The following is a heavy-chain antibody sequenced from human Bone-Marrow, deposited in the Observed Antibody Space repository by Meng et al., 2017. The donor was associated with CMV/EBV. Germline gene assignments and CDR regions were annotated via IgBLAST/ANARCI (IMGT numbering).Heavy chain of an antibody. Sequence: SETLSLTCAVYGGSCSGYYWSWIRQPPGKGLEWIGEINHSGSTNYNPSLKSRVTISVDTSKNQFSLKLSSVTAADTAVYYCARAPLTYYDFWSGYYTLGYYYYGMDVWGQGTTVTVSS. CDR2: INHSGST. CDR1: GGSCSGYY. V-gene: IGHV4-34*01. J-gene: IGHJ6*02. D-gene: IGHD3-3*01. CDR3: ARAPLTYYDFWSGYYTLGYYYYGMDV.